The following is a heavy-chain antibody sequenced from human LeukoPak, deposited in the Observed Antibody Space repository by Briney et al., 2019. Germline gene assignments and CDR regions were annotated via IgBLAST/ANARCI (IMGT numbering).Heavy chain of an antibody. CDR3: ARGDHSGYYFSYYFDY. D-gene: IGHD3-22*01. CDR2: IYSGGST. CDR1: GFIFTNHA. J-gene: IGHJ4*02. V-gene: IGHV3-53*01. Sequence: PGGSLRLSCEVSGFIFTNHAMSWVRQAPGKGLEWVSVIYSGGSTYYADSVKGRFTISRDNSKNTLYLQMNSLRAEDTVVYYCARGDHSGYYFSYYFDYWGQGTLVTVSS.